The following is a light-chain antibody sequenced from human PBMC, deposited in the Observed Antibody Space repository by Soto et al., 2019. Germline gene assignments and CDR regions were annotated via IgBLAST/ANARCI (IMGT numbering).Light chain of an antibody. CDR2: SAS. J-gene: IGKJ4*01. CDR1: QRISTF. CDR3: QQSYRLPLT. V-gene: IGKV1-39*01. Sequence: DIQMTQSPSSLSAFVGDTVTITCHASQRISTFLNWYHQKPGKAPILLIYSASYLQSGVPSNFSGSGSGTDFTLSIVTLQPEDFGTYYCQQSYRLPLTFGGGTKVEI.